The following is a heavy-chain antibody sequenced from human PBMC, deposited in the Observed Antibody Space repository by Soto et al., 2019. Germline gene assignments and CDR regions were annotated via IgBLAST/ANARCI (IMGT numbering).Heavy chain of an antibody. Sequence: SETLSLTCTVPGGSISSSSYYWGWIRQPPGKGLEWIGSIYYSGSAYYNPSLKSRVTISVDTSKNQFSLKLSSVTAADTAVYYCASGGKVRGAIDYWGQGTLVTVSS. D-gene: IGHD3-10*01. CDR1: GGSISSSSYY. CDR3: ASGGKVRGAIDY. CDR2: IYYSGSA. V-gene: IGHV4-39*01. J-gene: IGHJ4*02.